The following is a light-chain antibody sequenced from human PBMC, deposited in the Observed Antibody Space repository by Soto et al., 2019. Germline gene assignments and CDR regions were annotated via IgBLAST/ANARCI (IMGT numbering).Light chain of an antibody. CDR3: QQRSNWPPVYT. J-gene: IGKJ2*01. CDR2: DAS. V-gene: IGKV3-11*01. Sequence: EIVLTQSPATLSLSPGERATLSCRASQSASSYLAWYQQKPGQAPRLLIYDASNRATGIPARFSGSGSGTDFDLTISSLEPEDFAVYYCQQRSNWPPVYTFGQGTKLEIK. CDR1: QSASSY.